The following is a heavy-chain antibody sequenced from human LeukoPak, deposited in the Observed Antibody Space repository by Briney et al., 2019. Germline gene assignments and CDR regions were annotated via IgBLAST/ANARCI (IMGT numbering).Heavy chain of an antibody. CDR1: GYTFTSYY. J-gene: IGHJ4*02. CDR2: ISAYNGNT. V-gene: IGHV1-18*04. CDR3: ARPYYDFWSGYYRASAPYYFDY. D-gene: IGHD3-3*01. Sequence: ASVKVSCKASGYTFTSYYMHWVRQAPGQGLEWMGWISAYNGNTNYAQKLQGRVTMTTDTSTSTAYMELRSLRSDDTAVYYCARPYYDFWSGYYRASAPYYFDYWGQGTLVTVSP.